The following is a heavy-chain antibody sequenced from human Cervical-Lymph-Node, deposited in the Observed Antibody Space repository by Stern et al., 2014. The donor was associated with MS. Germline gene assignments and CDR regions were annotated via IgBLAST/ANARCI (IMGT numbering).Heavy chain of an antibody. CDR1: GGTFSSLA. V-gene: IGHV1-69*01. Sequence: QVQLVQSGAEVKKPGSSVTVSCKASGGTFSSLAFTWVRQAPGQGLEWSGGIIPVFDTTNYSQKFQGRITITADESTSTGYMEVSSLRSEDTAIYYCARVNIVVEPTTAPNYYYYGMDVWGQGTTVTVSS. CDR3: ARVNIVVEPTTAPNYYYYGMDV. CDR2: IIPVFDTT. D-gene: IGHD2-2*01. J-gene: IGHJ6*02.